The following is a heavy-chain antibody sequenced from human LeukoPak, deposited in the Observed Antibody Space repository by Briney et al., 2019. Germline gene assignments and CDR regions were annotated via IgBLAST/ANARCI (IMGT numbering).Heavy chain of an antibody. CDR1: GFTFSSYA. CDR2: ISGSGGST. D-gene: IGHD4-17*01. Sequence: GGSLRLSCAASGFTFSSYAMSWVRQAPGKGLEWVSAISGSGGSTYYADSVKGRFTISRDNSKNTLYLQMNILRAEDTAVYYCATVTNEDYFDYWGQGTLVTVSS. CDR3: ATVTNEDYFDY. J-gene: IGHJ4*02. V-gene: IGHV3-23*01.